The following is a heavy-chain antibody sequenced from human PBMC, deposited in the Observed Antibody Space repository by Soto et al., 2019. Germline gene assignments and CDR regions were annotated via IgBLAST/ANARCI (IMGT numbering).Heavy chain of an antibody. Sequence: PSQTLSLTCAMSGDSVSSNSAALNWIRQSPSRGLEWLGRTYYRSKWYNDYTVSVKSRITINPDTSKNQFSLQLNSVTPEDTAVYSCARGLAVAADGGHYGMDVCGTGTTVTVSS. CDR3: ARGLAVAADGGHYGMDV. V-gene: IGHV6-1*01. CDR1: GDSVSSNSAA. J-gene: IGHJ6*04. CDR2: TYYRSKWYN. D-gene: IGHD6-19*01.